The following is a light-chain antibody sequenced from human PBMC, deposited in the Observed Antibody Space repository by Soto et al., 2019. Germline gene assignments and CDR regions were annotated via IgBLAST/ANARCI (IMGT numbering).Light chain of an antibody. V-gene: IGKV3-20*01. J-gene: IGKJ1*01. Sequence: EIVLTQSPGSLSLSPGERATLSCRASQPLNLNCLAWYQQKPGQAPRLLIYDASSRATGTPDRFSGTGSATDFTLTISRLEPEDFAVYYCHQYYRTPRTFGQGTKVDIK. CDR1: QPLNLNC. CDR3: HQYYRTPRT. CDR2: DAS.